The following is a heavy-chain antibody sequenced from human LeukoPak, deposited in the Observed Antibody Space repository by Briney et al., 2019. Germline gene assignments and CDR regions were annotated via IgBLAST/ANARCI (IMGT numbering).Heavy chain of an antibody. CDR2: ISYDGSNK. Sequence: GGSLRLSCAASGFTFSSYAMHWVRQAPGKGLEWVAVISYDGSNKYYADSVKGRFTISRDNSKNTLYLQMNSLRAEDTAVYYCARDPLRYCSSTSCPGRWFDPWGQGTLVTVSS. D-gene: IGHD2-2*01. J-gene: IGHJ5*02. V-gene: IGHV3-30-3*01. CDR3: ARDPLRYCSSTSCPGRWFDP. CDR1: GFTFSSYA.